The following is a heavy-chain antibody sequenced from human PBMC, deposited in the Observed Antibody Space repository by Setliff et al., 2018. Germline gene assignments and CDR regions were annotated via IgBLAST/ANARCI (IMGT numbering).Heavy chain of an antibody. D-gene: IGHD2-15*01. CDR1: GFTFSNAW. V-gene: IGHV3-15*01. Sequence: PGGSLRLSCAVSGFTFSNAWMSWVRQAPGKGLEWVGRIKSKTDGGTVDYAAPVRGRFTISRDDSKDTLYLQMDSLKTQDTAVYYCVKDRYCSDASCSPDYFDYWGQGTLVTVSS. CDR2: IKSKTDGGTV. J-gene: IGHJ4*02. CDR3: VKDRYCSDASCSPDYFDY.